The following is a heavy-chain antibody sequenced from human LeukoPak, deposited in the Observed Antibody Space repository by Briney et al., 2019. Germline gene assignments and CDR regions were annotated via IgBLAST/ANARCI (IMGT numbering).Heavy chain of an antibody. J-gene: IGHJ6*04. D-gene: IGHD3-16*01. CDR1: GFTFSSYG. Sequence: GGSLRLSCAASGFTFSSYGMSWVRQAPGKGLEWVSGISDSGGSTDYADSVKGRFTISRDNSKNTLYLQMTSLRADDTALYYCARGELIIYYYYMVVWGTGTTVTVSS. V-gene: IGHV3-23*01. CDR2: ISDSGGST. CDR3: ARGELIIYYYYMVV.